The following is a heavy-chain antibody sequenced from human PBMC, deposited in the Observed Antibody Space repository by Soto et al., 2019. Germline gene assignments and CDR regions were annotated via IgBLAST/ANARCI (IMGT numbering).Heavy chain of an antibody. V-gene: IGHV3-33*01. CDR3: ARLGYCRSNSCRYYYYYGLDV. Sequence: QVQLVESGGGVVQPGRSLRLSCAASGFTFGSYGMHWVRQAPGKRLEWVAVIWCDGSNQYYADAVKGRFTIARDNSKNTLFLPMNSLRAEDTAVYYCARLGYCRSNSCRYYYYYGLDVWGKGNTVTVSS. CDR2: IWCDGSNQ. CDR1: GFTFGSYG. D-gene: IGHD2-2*01. J-gene: IGHJ6*04.